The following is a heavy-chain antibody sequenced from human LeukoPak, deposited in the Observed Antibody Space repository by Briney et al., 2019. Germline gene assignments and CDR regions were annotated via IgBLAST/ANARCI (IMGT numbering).Heavy chain of an antibody. Sequence: SQTLSLTCTVSGGSISSGNYYWSWIRLPAGKGLEWIGRIYASASTNHNPSPKSRVTISVDTSMNQFSLKLSAVTAADTAVYYCARDYSNFGWFDPWGQGTLVT. V-gene: IGHV4-61*02. CDR3: ARDYSNFGWFDP. D-gene: IGHD4-11*01. J-gene: IGHJ5*02. CDR1: GGSISSGNYY. CDR2: IYASAST.